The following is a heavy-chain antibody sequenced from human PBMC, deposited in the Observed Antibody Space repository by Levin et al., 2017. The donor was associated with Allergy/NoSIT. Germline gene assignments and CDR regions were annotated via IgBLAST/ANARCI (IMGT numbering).Heavy chain of an antibody. V-gene: IGHV3-11*01. Sequence: GESLKISCAASGFTFSDYYMSWVRQAPGKGLEWVSYISSSGSTIYYADSVKGRFTISRDNAKNSLYLQMNSLRAEDTAVYYCARERITMVRGVSYVNYDYYGRDVWGQGTTVTVSS. D-gene: IGHD3-10*01. CDR2: ISSSGSTI. J-gene: IGHJ6*02. CDR1: GFTFSDYY. CDR3: ARERITMVRGVSYVNYDYYGRDV.